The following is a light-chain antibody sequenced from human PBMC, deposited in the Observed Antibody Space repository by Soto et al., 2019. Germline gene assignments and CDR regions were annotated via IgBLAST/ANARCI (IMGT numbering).Light chain of an antibody. V-gene: IGKV1-5*03. Sequence: DIQMTQSPSTLSASVGDRVTITCRASQSISSWLAWYTQTPGKAPKLLIYKASSLESGVPSRFSGSGSGTEFTLTISSLQPDDFAPYYCQQYNTYPSTFGQGTKLEIK. CDR1: QSISSW. CDR2: KAS. J-gene: IGKJ2*01. CDR3: QQYNTYPST.